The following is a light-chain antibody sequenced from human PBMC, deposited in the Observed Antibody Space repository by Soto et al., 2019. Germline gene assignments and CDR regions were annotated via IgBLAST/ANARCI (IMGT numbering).Light chain of an antibody. CDR1: SGSIASNY. CDR2: ENN. J-gene: IGLJ3*02. Sequence: NFMLTQPHSVSESPGTTVTISYTGSSGSIASNYVQWYQQRPGSAPTTVICENNQRPSGVPDRFSGSIDSSSNSASLTISGLKTEDEADYYCQSYNNTNQVFGGGTKVTVL. V-gene: IGLV6-57*02. CDR3: QSYNNTNQV.